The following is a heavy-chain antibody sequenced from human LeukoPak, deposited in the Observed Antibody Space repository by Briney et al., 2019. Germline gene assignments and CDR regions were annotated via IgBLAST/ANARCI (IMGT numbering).Heavy chain of an antibody. CDR1: GGSISSSSYY. D-gene: IGHD5-18*01. CDR3: ARQWDTAMAHPYYFDY. J-gene: IGHJ4*02. Sequence: SETLSLTCTVSGGSISSSSYYWGWIRQPPGKGLEWIGSIYYSGSTYYNPSLKSRVTISVDTSKNQFSLKLSSVTAADTAVYYCARQWDTAMAHPYYFDYWGQGTLVTVSS. CDR2: IYYSGST. V-gene: IGHV4-39*01.